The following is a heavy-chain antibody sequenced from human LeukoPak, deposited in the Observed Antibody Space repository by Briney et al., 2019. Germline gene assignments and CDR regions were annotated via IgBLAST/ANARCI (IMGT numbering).Heavy chain of an antibody. V-gene: IGHV3-30-3*01. CDR2: TSSDLNVK. CDR1: GFTFRNYV. Sequence: GGSLRLSCAASGFTFRNYVIHWVRQAPGKGLEWVAVTSSDLNVKLYADSVKGRFTISRDNSRSTLYLQMNSLRPEDTAIYYCASASGGSYCATTFVGYWGQGTLVTVSS. D-gene: IGHD1-26*01. J-gene: IGHJ4*02. CDR3: ASASGGSYCATTFVGY.